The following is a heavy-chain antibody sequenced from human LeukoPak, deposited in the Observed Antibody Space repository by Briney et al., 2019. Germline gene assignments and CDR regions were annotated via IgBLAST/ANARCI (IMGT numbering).Heavy chain of an antibody. Sequence: SETLSLTCIVSGISVSTFYWSWLRQSPGTGLEWIGFIHDTGSTAYNPSLKSRVTISLETSKNQLSLMLTSVTAADTAMYYCARGSTDVYWYLDVWGRGTLVTVSS. V-gene: IGHV4-59*02. J-gene: IGHJ2*01. CDR3: ARGSTDVYWYLDV. D-gene: IGHD1-26*01. CDR2: IHDTGST. CDR1: GISVSTFY.